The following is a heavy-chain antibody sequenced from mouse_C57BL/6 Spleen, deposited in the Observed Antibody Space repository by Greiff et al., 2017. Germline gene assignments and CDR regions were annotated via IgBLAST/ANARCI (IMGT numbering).Heavy chain of an antibody. V-gene: IGHV1-18*01. Sequence: VQLQQSGPELVKPGASVKIPCKASGYTFTDYNMDWVKQSHGKSLEWIGDINPNNGGTIYNQKFKGKATLTVDKSSSTAYMELRSLTSEDTAVYYCARSLYDGYLRFDYWGQGTTLTVSS. CDR2: INPNNGGT. D-gene: IGHD2-3*01. CDR3: ARSLYDGYLRFDY. J-gene: IGHJ2*01. CDR1: GYTFTDYN.